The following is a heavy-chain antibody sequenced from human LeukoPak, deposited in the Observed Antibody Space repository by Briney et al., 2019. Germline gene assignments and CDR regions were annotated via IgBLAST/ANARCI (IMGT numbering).Heavy chain of an antibody. CDR1: GGSISSYY. Sequence: LSLTCSVSGGSISSYYWSWVRQAPGKGLEWVSYISSSGSTIYYADSVKGRFTISRDNAKNSLYLQVNSLRAEDTAVYYCARGPSSTNLLWFDYWGQGTLVTVSS. J-gene: IGHJ4*02. V-gene: IGHV3-48*03. CDR3: ARGPSSTNLLWFDY. D-gene: IGHD2-2*01. CDR2: ISSSGSTI.